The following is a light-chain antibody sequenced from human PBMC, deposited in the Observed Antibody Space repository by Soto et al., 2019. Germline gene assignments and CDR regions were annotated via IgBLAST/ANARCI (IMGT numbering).Light chain of an antibody. J-gene: IGLJ3*02. CDR1: SSNIGAGYD. CDR2: GSS. CDR3: QSYDSSLSVWV. V-gene: IGLV1-40*01. Sequence: QSALTQPPSVSGAPGQRVTISCTGSSSNIGAGYDVHWYQQLPGTAPKLLIYGSSNRPSGVPDRFSGSKSGTSASLAITGLQAEDEADYYCQSYDSSLSVWVFGGGTKLTVL.